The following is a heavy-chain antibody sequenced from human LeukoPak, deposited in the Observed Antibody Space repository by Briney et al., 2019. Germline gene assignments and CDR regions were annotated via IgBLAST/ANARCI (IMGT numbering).Heavy chain of an antibody. CDR2: IHHTGAT. CDR1: DGSFTDYN. D-gene: IGHD3-22*01. J-gene: IGHJ4*02. CDR3: VRNGYDSSGYYFWSDY. V-gene: IGHV4-34*01. Sequence: SETLSLTCAVYDGSFTDYNWSSIRQSPGKGLEWIAEIHHTGATNYGPTLKSRVTLSVDTSKNQLSLNLRSVTAADTAAYYCVRNGYDSSGYYFWSDYRGQGTLVTVSS.